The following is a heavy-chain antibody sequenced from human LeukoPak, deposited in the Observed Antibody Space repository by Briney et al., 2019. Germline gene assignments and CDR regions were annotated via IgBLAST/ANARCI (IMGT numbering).Heavy chain of an antibody. CDR3: AREGLPYSGDY. CDR1: GFTFSSYW. D-gene: IGHD1-26*01. Sequence: PGGSLRLSCAASGFTFSSYWMRWVRQTPAKGLEWVANIKGDGSQINYLDSVKGRFTISRDNAKNSLSLQMNSLTADDTGVYYCAREGLPYSGDYWGQGTLVTVSP. CDR2: IKGDGSQI. J-gene: IGHJ4*02. V-gene: IGHV3-7*01.